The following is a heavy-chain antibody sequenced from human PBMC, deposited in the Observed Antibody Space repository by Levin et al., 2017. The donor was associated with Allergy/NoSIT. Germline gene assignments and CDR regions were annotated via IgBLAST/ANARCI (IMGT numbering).Heavy chain of an antibody. V-gene: IGHV3-30-3*01. D-gene: IGHD6-19*01. J-gene: IGHJ6*02. CDR1: GFTFSSYA. Sequence: GESLKISCAASGFTFSSYAMHWVRQAPGKGLEWVAVISYDGSNKYYADSVKGRFTISRDNSKNTLYLQMNSLRAEDTAVYYCARDQIRVSSGWYNFYYYGMDGWGQGTTITVSS. CDR2: ISYDGSNK. CDR3: ARDQIRVSSGWYNFYYYGMDG.